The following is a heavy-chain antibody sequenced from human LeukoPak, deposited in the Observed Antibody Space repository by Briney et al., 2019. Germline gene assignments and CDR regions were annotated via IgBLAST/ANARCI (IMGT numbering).Heavy chain of an antibody. Sequence: GGSLRLSCAASGSTVSSNYMSWVRQAPGKRLEWVSVIYSDSSTYYADSVKGRFTISRDNPKNTLYLQMNSLRPEDTAVYYCASVVITGGYFQHWGQGTLVTVSS. V-gene: IGHV3-66*02. D-gene: IGHD7-27*01. J-gene: IGHJ1*01. CDR1: GSTVSSNY. CDR2: IYSDSST. CDR3: ASVVITGGYFQH.